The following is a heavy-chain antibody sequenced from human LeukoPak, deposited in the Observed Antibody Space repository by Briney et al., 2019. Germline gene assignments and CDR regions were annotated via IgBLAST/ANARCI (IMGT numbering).Heavy chain of an antibody. D-gene: IGHD2-15*01. V-gene: IGHV3-21*01. J-gene: IGHJ4*02. CDR1: GFSFSSYS. Sequence: GGSLRLSCAASGFSFSSYSMNWVRQAPGKGLEWVSSIRSSSSYTYYADSAKGRFTISRDNAKNSLYLQMNSLRAEDTAVYYCARDEAWQYCSGGSCYTFDSWGQGTLVTVSS. CDR2: IRSSSSYT. CDR3: ARDEAWQYCSGGSCYTFDS.